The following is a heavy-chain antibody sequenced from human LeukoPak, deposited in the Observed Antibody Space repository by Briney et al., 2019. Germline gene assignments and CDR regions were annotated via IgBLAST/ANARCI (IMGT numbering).Heavy chain of an antibody. CDR2: IYYSGST. CDR3: ARALRQQLVTGWFDP. J-gene: IGHJ5*02. Sequence: SETLSLTCTVSGDSINSYYWTWIRQPPGKGLEWIGYIYYSGSTNYNPSLKSRVTISVDTSKNQFSLRLTSVTAGDTAVYYCARALRQQLVTGWFDPWGQGTLVTVSS. D-gene: IGHD6-13*01. CDR1: GDSINSYY. V-gene: IGHV4-59*01.